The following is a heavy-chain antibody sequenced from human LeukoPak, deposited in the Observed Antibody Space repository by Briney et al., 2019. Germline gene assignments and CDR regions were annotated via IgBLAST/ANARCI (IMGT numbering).Heavy chain of an antibody. D-gene: IGHD3-10*01. CDR1: GGSFSGYY. V-gene: IGHV4-34*01. CDR3: ARGYGPGSYYHY. J-gene: IGHJ4*02. CDR2: INHSGST. Sequence: SETLSLTCTVYGGSFSGYYWSWIRQPPGKGLEWIGEINHSGSTNYNQSLKSRVTISVDTSKNQFSLKLSSVTAADTAVYYCARGYGPGSYYHYWGQGTLVTVSS.